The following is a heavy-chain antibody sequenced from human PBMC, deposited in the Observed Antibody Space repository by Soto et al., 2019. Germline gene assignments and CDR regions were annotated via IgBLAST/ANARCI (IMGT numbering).Heavy chain of an antibody. CDR1: EGTFSTYA. CDR3: ARNREQNNWFDP. D-gene: IGHD1-1*01. CDR2: IVSKFETT. Sequence: SVKVSCKATEGTFSTYAITWVRQAPGQGLEWMGQIVSKFETTNYAQKFQGRVTMTADESTSTAYMELRSLRSDDTAIYWCARNREQNNWFDPWGQGTMVTVYS. J-gene: IGHJ5*01. V-gene: IGHV1-69*13.